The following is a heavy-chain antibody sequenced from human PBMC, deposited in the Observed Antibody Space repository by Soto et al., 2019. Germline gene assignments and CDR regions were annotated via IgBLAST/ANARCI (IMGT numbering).Heavy chain of an antibody. CDR2: IIPIFGTA. CDR1: GGTFSSYA. CDR3: ARWKRERELRLRAAYNWFDP. J-gene: IGHJ5*02. D-gene: IGHD1-7*01. V-gene: IGHV1-69*01. Sequence: QVQLVQSGAEVKKPVSSVKVSCKASGGTFSSYAISWVRQAPGQWLEWMGGIIPIFGTANYAQKFQGRVTITADESTSTAYMELSSLRSEDTAVYYCARWKRERELRLRAAYNWFDPWGQGTLVTVSS.